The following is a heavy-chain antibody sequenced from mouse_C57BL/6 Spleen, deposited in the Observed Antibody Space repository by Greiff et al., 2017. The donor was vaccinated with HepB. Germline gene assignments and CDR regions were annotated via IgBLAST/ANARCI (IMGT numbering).Heavy chain of an antibody. Sequence: DVQLQESGPGLVKPSQSLSLTCSVTGYSITSGYYWNWIRQFPGNKLEWMGYISYDGSNNYNPSLKNRISITRDTSKNQFFLKLNSVTTEDTATYYCARGDDGYHVGGYYFDYWGQGTTLTVSS. J-gene: IGHJ2*01. CDR2: ISYDGSN. V-gene: IGHV3-6*01. CDR3: ARGDDGYHVGGYYFDY. D-gene: IGHD2-3*01. CDR1: GYSITSGYY.